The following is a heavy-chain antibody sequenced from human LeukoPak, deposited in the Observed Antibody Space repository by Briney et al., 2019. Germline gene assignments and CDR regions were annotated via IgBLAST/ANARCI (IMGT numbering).Heavy chain of an antibody. CDR2: ISAYNGNT. Sequence: GASVKVSCKASGYTFTSYGISWVRQAPGQGLEWMGWISAYNGNTNYAQKLQGRVTMTTDTSTSTAYMELRSLRSDDTAVYYCARDYPPRRVVVVPAAIHYWGQGTLVTVSS. CDR3: ARDYPPRRVVVVPAAIHY. D-gene: IGHD2-2*02. CDR1: GYTFTSYG. V-gene: IGHV1-18*01. J-gene: IGHJ4*02.